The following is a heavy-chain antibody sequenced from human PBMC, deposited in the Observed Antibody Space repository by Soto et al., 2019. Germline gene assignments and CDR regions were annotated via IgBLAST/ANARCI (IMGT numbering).Heavy chain of an antibody. CDR2: INHSGST. D-gene: IGHD1-26*01. J-gene: IGHJ4*02. CDR3: ARGPLYSGSYFSVDY. Sequence: SETLSLTCAVYGGSFSGYYWSWIRQPPGKGLEWIGEINHSGSTNYNPSLKSRVTISVDTSKNQFSLKLSSVTAADTAVYYCARGPLYSGSYFSVDYWGQGTRVTVSA. CDR1: GGSFSGYY. V-gene: IGHV4-34*01.